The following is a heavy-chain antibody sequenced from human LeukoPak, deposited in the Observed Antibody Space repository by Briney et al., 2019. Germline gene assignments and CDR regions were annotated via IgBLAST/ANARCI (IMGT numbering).Heavy chain of an antibody. V-gene: IGHV3-30*02. CDR1: GFTFSSYG. J-gene: IGHJ4*02. Sequence: GGSLRLSCAASGFTFSSYGMHWVRQAPGKGLEWVAFIRYDGSNKYYADSVKGRFTISRDSSKNTLYLQMNSLRAEDTAVYYCARAYLPLTSPGEFDYWGQGTLVTVSS. CDR3: ARAYLPLTSPGEFDY. D-gene: IGHD3-9*01. CDR2: IRYDGSNK.